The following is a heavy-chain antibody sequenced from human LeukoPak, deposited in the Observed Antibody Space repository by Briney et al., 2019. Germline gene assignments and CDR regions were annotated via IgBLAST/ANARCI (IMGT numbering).Heavy chain of an antibody. V-gene: IGHV3-7*04. Sequence: GGSLRLSCAASGFTFSTYWMTWVRQAPGKGLEWVANIKPDGSEKNYVDSVKGRFTISRDNAKNSLYLQMNILRAEDTAVYYCASDRGWLQFDYWGQGTLVTVSS. D-gene: IGHD5-24*01. J-gene: IGHJ4*02. CDR2: IKPDGSEK. CDR1: GFTFSTYW. CDR3: ASDRGWLQFDY.